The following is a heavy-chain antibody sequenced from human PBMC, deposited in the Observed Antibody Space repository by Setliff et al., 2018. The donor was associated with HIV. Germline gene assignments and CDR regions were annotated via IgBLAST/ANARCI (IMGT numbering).Heavy chain of an antibody. CDR3: ARVDMGYYYDISGYSHFDH. Sequence: SETLSLTCVVSGYSISSGYYWAWIRQPPGKGLEWIGSIYHPGDTYYNPSLKSRVTISLDTSKNRFSLRLTSVTAADPAVYYCARVDMGYYYDISGYSHFDHWGQGTLVTVS. D-gene: IGHD3-22*01. CDR2: IYHPGDT. J-gene: IGHJ4*02. CDR1: GYSISSGYY. V-gene: IGHV4-38-2*01.